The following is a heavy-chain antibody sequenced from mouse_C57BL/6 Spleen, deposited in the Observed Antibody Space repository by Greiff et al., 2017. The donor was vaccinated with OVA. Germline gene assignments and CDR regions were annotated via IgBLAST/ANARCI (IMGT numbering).Heavy chain of an antibody. Sequence: QVQLKQPGAELVMPGASVKLSCKASGYTFTSYWMHWVKQRPGQGLEWIGEIDPSDSYTNYNQKFKGKSTLTVDKSSSTAYMQLSSLTSEDSAVYYCARSGGAQATIFDYWGQGTTLTVSS. J-gene: IGHJ2*01. CDR1: GYTFTSYW. CDR3: ARSGGAQATIFDY. CDR2: IDPSDSYT. D-gene: IGHD3-2*02. V-gene: IGHV1-69*01.